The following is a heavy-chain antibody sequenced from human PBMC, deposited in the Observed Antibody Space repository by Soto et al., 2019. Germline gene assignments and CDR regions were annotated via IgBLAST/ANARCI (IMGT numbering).Heavy chain of an antibody. J-gene: IGHJ6*02. V-gene: IGHV5-51*01. CDR1: GYSFTSYW. CDR2: IYPGDSDT. Sequence: GESLKISCKGSGYSFTSYWIGWVRQMPGKGLEWMGIIYPGDSDTRYSPSFQGQVTISADKSISTAYLQWSSLKASDTAMYYCARSPYYYGSGSYYNTRYYYYGMDVWGQGTTVTVSS. CDR3: ARSPYYYGSGSYYNTRYYYYGMDV. D-gene: IGHD3-10*01.